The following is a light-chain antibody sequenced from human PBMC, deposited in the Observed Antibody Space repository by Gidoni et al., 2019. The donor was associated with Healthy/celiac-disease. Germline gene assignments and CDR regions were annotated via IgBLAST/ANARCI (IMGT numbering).Light chain of an antibody. Sequence: EIVMTQSPATLSVSPGERATLSCRASQSVSSNLAWYQQKPGQAPRLLIYGASTRATGIPATFSGSGSGTEFTLTISSLQSEDFAVYYCQQYNNWSTFXQXTKVEIK. CDR3: QQYNNWST. CDR1: QSVSSN. J-gene: IGKJ1*01. CDR2: GAS. V-gene: IGKV3-15*01.